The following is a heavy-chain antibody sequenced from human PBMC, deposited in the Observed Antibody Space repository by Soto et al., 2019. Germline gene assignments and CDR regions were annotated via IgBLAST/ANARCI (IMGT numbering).Heavy chain of an antibody. J-gene: IGHJ6*02. Sequence: QVQLVESGGGEVQPGRSLTISCAASGFTFSTYGMHWVRQTPGKGLEWVAVISYDGTNKFYSDSVKGRFTISRDNFKNTLTLQMNSLRAGYTAVYSCAKDLQSYGDYDYYCYGIDVWGLGTRVTVSS. D-gene: IGHD4-17*01. CDR1: GFTFSTYG. V-gene: IGHV3-30*18. CDR3: AKDLQSYGDYDYYCYGIDV. CDR2: ISYDGTNK.